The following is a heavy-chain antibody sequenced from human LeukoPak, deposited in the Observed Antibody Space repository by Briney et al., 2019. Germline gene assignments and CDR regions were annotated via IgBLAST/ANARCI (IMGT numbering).Heavy chain of an antibody. V-gene: IGHV3-23*01. CDR3: AKAVGGYDSSGYYYYYGMDV. D-gene: IGHD3-22*01. CDR2: ISGSGAST. Sequence: PGGSLRLSCAASGFTFSSYAMSWVRQAPGKGLEWVSSISGSGASTYYADSVKGRITISRDNSKNTLYLQMNSLRAEDTAVYYCAKAVGGYDSSGYYYYYGMDVWAQGTTVTVSS. J-gene: IGHJ6*02. CDR1: GFTFSSYA.